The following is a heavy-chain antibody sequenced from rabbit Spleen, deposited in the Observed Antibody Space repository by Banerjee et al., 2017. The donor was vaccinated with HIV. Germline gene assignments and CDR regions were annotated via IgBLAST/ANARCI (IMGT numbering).Heavy chain of an antibody. V-gene: IGHV1S45*01. CDR1: GFDFRRYYL. D-gene: IGHD1-1*01. Sequence: QEQVKETGGGLVQPGGSLTLSCKASGFDFRRYYLSWVRQAPGKGLEWITCINMVTGKSVYASWAKGRFIMSRTSSTKVTLQMTSLTAADTATYFCARDLVAVIGWNFSLWGPGTLVTVS. CDR3: ARDLVAVIGWNFSL. J-gene: IGHJ4*01. CDR2: INMVTGKS.